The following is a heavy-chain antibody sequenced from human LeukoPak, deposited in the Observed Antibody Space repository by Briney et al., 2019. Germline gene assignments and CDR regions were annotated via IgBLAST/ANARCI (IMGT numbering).Heavy chain of an antibody. J-gene: IGHJ4*02. V-gene: IGHV3-30*04. Sequence: GGSLRLSWAASGLTFSSYAMHWVRQAPGKGLEWVAVISYDGSNKYYADSVKGRFTISRDNSKNTLYLQMNSLRAEDTAVYYCARDRGYYGSSTWYWGQGTLVTVSS. CDR1: GLTFSSYA. CDR2: ISYDGSNK. D-gene: IGHD3-10*01. CDR3: ARDRGYYGSSTWY.